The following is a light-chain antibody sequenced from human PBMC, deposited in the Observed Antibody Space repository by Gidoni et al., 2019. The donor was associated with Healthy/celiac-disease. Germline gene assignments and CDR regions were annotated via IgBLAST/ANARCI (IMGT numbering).Light chain of an antibody. CDR1: QSVSSSY. V-gene: IGKV3-20*01. CDR3: QQYGSSPA. Sequence: ESVLTQSPGTLSLSPGERATLSCRASQSVSSSYLAWYQQQPGQAPRLLIYGASSRATGIPDRFSGSGSGTDFTLTISRLEPEDFAVYYCQQYGSSPAFGGGTKVEIK. J-gene: IGKJ4*01. CDR2: GAS.